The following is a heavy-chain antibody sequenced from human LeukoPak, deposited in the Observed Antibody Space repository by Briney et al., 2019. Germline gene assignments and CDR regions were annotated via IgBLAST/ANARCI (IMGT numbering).Heavy chain of an antibody. CDR2: ISAYNGNT. CDR1: GYTFTSYC. CDR3: ATSVSPYCSGRSCYGY. D-gene: IGHD2-15*01. V-gene: IGHV1-18*01. J-gene: IGHJ4*02. Sequence: ASVKVSCKASGYTFTSYCISWVRQAPGQGLEWMGWISAYNGNTNYAQNLQGRVTMTTDTSTSTAYMELRSLRSDDPGGYYRATSVSPYCSGRSCYGYWRGGALVSVPS.